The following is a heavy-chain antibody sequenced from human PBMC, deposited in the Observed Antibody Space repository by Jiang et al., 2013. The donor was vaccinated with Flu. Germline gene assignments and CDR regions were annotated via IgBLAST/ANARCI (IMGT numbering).Heavy chain of an antibody. CDR1: GFPFSRYE. CDR2: ITANGGSI. CDR3: AAETPTSSQNGFDV. J-gene: IGHJ3*01. Sequence: QLLESGGGLIQSGGSLRLSCAASGFPFSRYEMNWVRQAPGKGLEWVAYITANGGSINYADSVRGRFAISRDNSKNSLYLQMDSLRADDTATYYCAAETPTSSQNGFDVWGQGTTVTVSS. D-gene: IGHD1-1*01. V-gene: IGHV3-48*03.